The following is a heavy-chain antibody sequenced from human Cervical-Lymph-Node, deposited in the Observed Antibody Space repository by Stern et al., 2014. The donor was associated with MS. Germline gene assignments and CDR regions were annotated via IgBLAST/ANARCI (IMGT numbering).Heavy chain of an antibody. CDR3: ARGDCFSYYFDY. J-gene: IGHJ4*02. Sequence: ESGPALVKPTQTLTLTCTFSGFSLSTSGVCVSWIRQPPGKALEWLALIDWYDDQYYSTSLKTRLTISKDTSKNQVVLTMANMDPVDTATYYCARGDCFSYYFDYWGQGTLVTVSS. CDR1: GFSLSTSGVC. CDR2: IDWYDDQ. D-gene: IGHD2-21*02. V-gene: IGHV2-70*01.